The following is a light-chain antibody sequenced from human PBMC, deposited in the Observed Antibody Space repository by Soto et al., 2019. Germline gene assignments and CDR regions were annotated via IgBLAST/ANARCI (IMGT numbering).Light chain of an antibody. Sequence: QSALTQPPSASGSPGQSVTISCTGTSSDVGGYNYVSWYQQHPGKAPKLMIYEVSKRPSGVPDRFSGSKSGNTASLTVSGLQAEDEADYYCSSYAGSNNLRNVFGTGTKLTLL. V-gene: IGLV2-8*01. J-gene: IGLJ1*01. CDR3: SSYAGSNNLRNV. CDR2: EVS. CDR1: SSDVGGYNY.